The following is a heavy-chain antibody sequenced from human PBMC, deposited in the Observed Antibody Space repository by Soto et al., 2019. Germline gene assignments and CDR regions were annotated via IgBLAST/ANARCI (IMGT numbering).Heavy chain of an antibody. J-gene: IGHJ5*02. CDR1: GGTFSSYA. CDR2: IIPIFGTA. V-gene: IGHV1-69*01. CDR3: AIEGIVVVPAATERGWFDP. Sequence: QVQLVQSGAEVKKPGSSVKVSCKASGGTFSSYAISRVRQAPGQGLEWMGGIIPIFGTANYAQKFQGRVTITADESTSTAYMELSSLRSEDTAVYYCAIEGIVVVPAATERGWFDPWGQGTLVTVSS. D-gene: IGHD2-2*01.